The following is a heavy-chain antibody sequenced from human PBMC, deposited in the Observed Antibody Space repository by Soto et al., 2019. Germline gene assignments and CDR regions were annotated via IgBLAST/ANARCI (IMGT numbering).Heavy chain of an antibody. Sequence: PGESLKISCQGSGYSFTTHWIGWVRQMPGKGLELMGIIYPPDSDVRYSPSFQGQVTISVDKSINTAYLQWSSLKASDTATYYCARLAVTSSTHFDYWGQGTPVTVSS. CDR1: GYSFTTHW. D-gene: IGHD2-21*02. V-gene: IGHV5-51*01. CDR2: IYPPDSDV. J-gene: IGHJ4*02. CDR3: ARLAVTSSTHFDY.